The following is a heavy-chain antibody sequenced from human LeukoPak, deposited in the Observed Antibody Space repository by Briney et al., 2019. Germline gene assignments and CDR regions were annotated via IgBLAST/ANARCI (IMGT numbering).Heavy chain of an antibody. CDR1: GGTFGSYA. CDR3: AREGEYCSSTSCYGPNWFDP. D-gene: IGHD2-2*01. Sequence: SVKVSCKASGGTFGSYAISWVRQAPGQGLEWMGGIIPIFGTANYAQKFQGRVTITADESTSTASMELSSLRSEDTAVYYCAREGEYCSSTSCYGPNWFDPWGQGTLVTVSS. CDR2: IIPIFGTA. J-gene: IGHJ5*02. V-gene: IGHV1-69*01.